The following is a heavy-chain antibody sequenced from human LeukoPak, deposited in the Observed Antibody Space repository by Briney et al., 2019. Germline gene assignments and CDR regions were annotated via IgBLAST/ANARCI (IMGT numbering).Heavy chain of an antibody. CDR1: GGSISSYY. J-gene: IGHJ3*02. V-gene: IGHV4-4*09. Sequence: SETLSLTCTVSGGSISSYYWSWIRQPPGKGLEWIEYIYTSGSTNYNPSLKSRVTISVDTSKNQFSLKLSSVTAADTAVYYCARHRVDDFWSGYPDAFDIWGQGTMVTVSS. D-gene: IGHD3-3*01. CDR2: IYTSGST. CDR3: ARHRVDDFWSGYPDAFDI.